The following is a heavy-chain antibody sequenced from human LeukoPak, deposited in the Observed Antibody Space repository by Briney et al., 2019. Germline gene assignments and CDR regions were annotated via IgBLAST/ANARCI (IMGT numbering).Heavy chain of an antibody. CDR2: INSNGGRT. CDR3: VKDLYYDNSGYYSGAFDY. CDR1: GFTFKKYA. Sequence: GGSLRLSCSASGFTFKKYAMHWVRQAQGKGLEYVSAINSNGGRTYYADSVKGRFTISRDNSKNTLFLQMSSLRVEDTAVYYCVKDLYYDNSGYYSGAFDYWGQGTLVTVSS. D-gene: IGHD3-22*01. V-gene: IGHV3-64D*06. J-gene: IGHJ4*02.